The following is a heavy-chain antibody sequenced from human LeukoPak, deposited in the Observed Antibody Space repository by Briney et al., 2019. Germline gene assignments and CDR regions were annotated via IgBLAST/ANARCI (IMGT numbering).Heavy chain of an antibody. D-gene: IGHD5-12*01. CDR2: INPNSGGT. V-gene: IGHV1-2*02. CDR1: GYTFTGYY. Sequence: RASVTVSCKASGYTFTGYYMHWVRQAPGQGLEWMGWINPNSGGTNYAQKFQGRVTMTRDTSISTSYMELSRLRSDDTAVYYCARAWLRLNPYFDYWGQGTLVTVSS. CDR3: ARAWLRLNPYFDY. J-gene: IGHJ4*02.